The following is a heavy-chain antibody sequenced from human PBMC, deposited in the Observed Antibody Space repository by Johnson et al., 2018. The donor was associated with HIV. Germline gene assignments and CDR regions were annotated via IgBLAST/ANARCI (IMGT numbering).Heavy chain of an antibody. CDR2: IKQDGSDK. Sequence: QMQLVESGGGVVQPGRSLRLSCAASGFTFSSYAMHWVRQAPGKGLEWVANIKQDGSDKYSADSVEGRFTISRDNSKNTLYLQMNSLRADDTAVYYCASGKIPYYYDGTGYRWATAFDIWGQGTMVTVSS. V-gene: IGHV3-33*08. D-gene: IGHD3-22*01. J-gene: IGHJ3*02. CDR3: ASGKIPYYYDGTGYRWATAFDI. CDR1: GFTFSSYA.